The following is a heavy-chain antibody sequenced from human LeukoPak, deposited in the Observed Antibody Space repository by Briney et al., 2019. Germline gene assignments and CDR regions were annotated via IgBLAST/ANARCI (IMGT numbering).Heavy chain of an antibody. D-gene: IGHD2-2*02. Sequence: GGSLRLSCAASGFTFSSYWMSWVRQAPGKGLEWVANIKQDGSEKYYVDSVKGRFTISRDNAKNSLYLQMNSLRAEDTAVYYCARENVVVLAAIHLYYYGMDVWGQGTTVTVSS. V-gene: IGHV3-7*01. J-gene: IGHJ6*02. CDR2: IKQDGSEK. CDR3: ARENVVVLAAIHLYYYGMDV. CDR1: GFTFSSYW.